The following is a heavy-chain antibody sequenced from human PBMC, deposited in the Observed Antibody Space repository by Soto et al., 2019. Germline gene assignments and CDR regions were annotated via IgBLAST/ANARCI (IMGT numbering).Heavy chain of an antibody. CDR1: GFAFSEYA. Sequence: EVRLLESGGGSVQPGGSLRLSCSGSGFAFSEYAMSWVRQAPGKGLEWVSAVSANGDSTDYADSVKGRFTASRDNSKNTLYVQLNSLRAEDTAIYYCALRGDLRIYWGQGTLVTVSS. CDR2: VSANGDST. J-gene: IGHJ4*02. CDR3: ALRGDLRIY. D-gene: IGHD2-21*02. V-gene: IGHV3-23*01.